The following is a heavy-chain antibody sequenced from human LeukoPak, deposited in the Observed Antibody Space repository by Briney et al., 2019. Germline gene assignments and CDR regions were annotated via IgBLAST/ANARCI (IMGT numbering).Heavy chain of an antibody. D-gene: IGHD6-13*01. CDR3: ARLAAAEDWFDP. CDR2: INPSSGGT. Sequence: ASVKVSCKASGYTFTGYYMHWVRQAPGQGLEWMGWINPSSGGTNYAQKFQGRVTITADKSTSTAYMELSSLRSEDTAVYYCARLAAAEDWFDPWGQGTLVTVSS. J-gene: IGHJ5*02. V-gene: IGHV1-2*02. CDR1: GYTFTGYY.